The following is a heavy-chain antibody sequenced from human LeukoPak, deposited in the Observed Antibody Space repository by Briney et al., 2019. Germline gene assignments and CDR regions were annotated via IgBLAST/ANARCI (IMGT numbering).Heavy chain of an antibody. D-gene: IGHD2-15*01. CDR1: GFTFSSYS. V-gene: IGHV3-21*01. CDR2: ISSSSSYI. Sequence: PGGSLRLSCAASGFTFSSYSMNWVRQAPGKGLEWVSSISSSSSYIYYADSVKGRFTISRDNAKNSLYLQMNSLRAEDTAVYYCARQGSIWWYAWYFDLWGRGTLVTVSS. J-gene: IGHJ2*01. CDR3: ARQGSIWWYAWYFDL.